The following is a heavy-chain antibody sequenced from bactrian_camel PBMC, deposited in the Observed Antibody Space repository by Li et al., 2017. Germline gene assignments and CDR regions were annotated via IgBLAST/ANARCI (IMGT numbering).Heavy chain of an antibody. CDR2: ISARATET. V-gene: IGHV3S1*01. J-gene: IGHJ4*01. CDR3: AKDRSYGTRNWAQST. CDR1: GFAFGLSS. D-gene: IGHD3*01. Sequence: HVQLVESGGGLVQPGGSLRLSCAASGFAFGLSSMSWVRQTPGKGYEWVSGISARATETRYADSVKGRFTISRDNAENTLYLQLNSLKPEDTAMYYCAKDRSYGTRNWAQSTRGQGTQVTVS.